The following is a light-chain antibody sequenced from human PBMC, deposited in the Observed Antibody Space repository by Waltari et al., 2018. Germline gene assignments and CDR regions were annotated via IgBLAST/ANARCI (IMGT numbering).Light chain of an antibody. V-gene: IGLV2-14*01. CDR3: SSVTSSSSWV. CDR2: EVT. CDR1: SSDIGRYNY. J-gene: IGLJ3*02. Sequence: QSALTQPASVSGSPGQSITISCTGTSSDIGRYNYVSWFQQLPGKAPKLMIYEVTKRPSGLSNRFSGSNAGNTASLTISGLQTEDEADYYCSSVTSSSSWVFGGGTRLTVL.